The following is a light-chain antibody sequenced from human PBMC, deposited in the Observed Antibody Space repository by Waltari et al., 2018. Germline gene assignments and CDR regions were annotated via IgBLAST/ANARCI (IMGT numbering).Light chain of an antibody. CDR3: QQRNSWPIT. Sequence: EIVLTQSPATLSLFPGERATLSCRASQRVSNYLAWYHQKPGQAPRLLIFDASTRATGIPARFSGSGSGTDFTLTISSLEPEDSAVYYCQQRNSWPITFGQGTRLEI. CDR1: QRVSNY. CDR2: DAS. V-gene: IGKV3-11*01. J-gene: IGKJ5*01.